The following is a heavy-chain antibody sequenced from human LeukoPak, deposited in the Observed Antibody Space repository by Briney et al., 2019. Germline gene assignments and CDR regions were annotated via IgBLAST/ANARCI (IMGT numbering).Heavy chain of an antibody. Sequence: ASVKVSCKASGYTFTGYYMHWVRQAPGQGLEWMGWINPNSGGTNYAQKFQGRVTMTRDTSISTAYMELSRLRSDDAAVYYCARGIPDNWNDVDYWGQGTLVTVSS. D-gene: IGHD1-20*01. V-gene: IGHV1-2*02. J-gene: IGHJ4*02. CDR2: INPNSGGT. CDR1: GYTFTGYY. CDR3: ARGIPDNWNDVDY.